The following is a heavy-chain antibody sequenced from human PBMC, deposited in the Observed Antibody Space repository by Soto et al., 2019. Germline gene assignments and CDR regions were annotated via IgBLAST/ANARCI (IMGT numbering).Heavy chain of an antibody. CDR3: ARGVPLEGFDP. CDR1: GGSISSYY. CDR2: IYYSGST. J-gene: IGHJ5*02. V-gene: IGHV4-59*01. D-gene: IGHD2-2*01. Sequence: SETLSLTCTVSGGSISSYYWSWIRQPPGKGLEWIGYIYYSGSTNYNPSLKSRVTISVDTSKNQFSLKLSSVTAADTAVYYCARGVPLEGFDPWGQGTLVTVSS.